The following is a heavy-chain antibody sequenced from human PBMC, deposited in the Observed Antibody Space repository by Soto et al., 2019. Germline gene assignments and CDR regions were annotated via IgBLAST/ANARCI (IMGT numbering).Heavy chain of an antibody. J-gene: IGHJ5*02. D-gene: IGHD1-20*01. CDR1: GYSFGRFV. Sequence: VGSLRLSCAGSGYSFGRFVMVWVRQAPGKGLEWVAVLSYDGSTKYYADSVKGRFTISRDNSRNTLYLEMNSLKTEDTAVYYCARGQSSTVITSTHFDPWGQGALVTVSS. CDR3: ARGQSSTVITSTHFDP. CDR2: LSYDGSTK. V-gene: IGHV3-30*03.